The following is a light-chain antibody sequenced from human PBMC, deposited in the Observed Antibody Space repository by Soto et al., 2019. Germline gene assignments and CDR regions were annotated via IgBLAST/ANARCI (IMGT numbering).Light chain of an antibody. CDR3: QQRNNWPPIT. CDR1: QSVSSY. Sequence: EIVLTQSPATLSLSPGERATLACRASQSVSSYLAWYQQKPGQAPRLLIYDASNRATGIPARFSGSGSGTDFTLTISRLESEHFAVYYCQQRNNWPPITFGQGTRLEIK. J-gene: IGKJ5*01. V-gene: IGKV3-11*01. CDR2: DAS.